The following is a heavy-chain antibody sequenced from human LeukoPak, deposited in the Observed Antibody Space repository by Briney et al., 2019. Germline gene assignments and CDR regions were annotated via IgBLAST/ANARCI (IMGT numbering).Heavy chain of an antibody. CDR3: AKERNAYSTGWYFQD. J-gene: IGHJ1*01. Sequence: GGCLTPAWAGSGSTFSRMRMRWVRQAPGKGLEWVAVISYDGSNKYYADSVKGRFTISRDNSKNTLYLQMNSLRAEDTAVYFCAKERNAYSTGWYFQDWGQGTLVTVSS. V-gene: IGHV3-30-3*01. CDR1: GSTFSRMR. D-gene: IGHD6-25*01. CDR2: ISYDGSNK.